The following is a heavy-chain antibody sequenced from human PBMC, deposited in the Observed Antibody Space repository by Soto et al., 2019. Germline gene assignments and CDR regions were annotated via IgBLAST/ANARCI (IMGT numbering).Heavy chain of an antibody. J-gene: IGHJ4*02. CDR3: ARSPPSSYYGGSGTFDY. D-gene: IGHD3-10*01. CDR1: GGFTSTNNW. CDR2: AYHSGST. V-gene: IGHV4-4*02. Sequence: TLSLTCAVSGGFTSTNNWWSWVRQPPGKGLEWIGDAYHSGSTEYNPSLKSRVSISVDKSKNQISLKLTSATAADTAVYYCARSPPSSYYGGSGTFDYWGQGALVTVSS.